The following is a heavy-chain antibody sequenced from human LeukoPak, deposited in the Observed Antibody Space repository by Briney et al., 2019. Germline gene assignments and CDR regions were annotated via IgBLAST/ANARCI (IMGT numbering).Heavy chain of an antibody. CDR3: AKDLYYYDSSGKTPVDY. CDR1: GFTFSSYG. V-gene: IGHV3-30*18. J-gene: IGHJ4*02. Sequence: GASLRLSCAASGFTFSSYGMHWVRQAPGKGLEWVAVISYDGSNKYYADSVKGRFTISGDNSKNTLYLQVNSLRAEDTAVYYCAKDLYYYDSSGKTPVDYWGQGTLVTVSS. CDR2: ISYDGSNK. D-gene: IGHD3-22*01.